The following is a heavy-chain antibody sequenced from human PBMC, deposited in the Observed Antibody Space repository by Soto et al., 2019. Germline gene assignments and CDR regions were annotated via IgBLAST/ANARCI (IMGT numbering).Heavy chain of an antibody. D-gene: IGHD5-12*01. CDR2: ISYDGSNK. CDR3: SRDPATMSGGVWFGI. J-gene: IGHJ5*01. Sequence: KGLEWVAVISYDGSNKCYADSVKGRFTISRDNSKNTLYPQMNSLRAEDTAVYYFSRDPATMSGGVWFGIRGEGTLVTVSS. V-gene: IGHV3-33*05.